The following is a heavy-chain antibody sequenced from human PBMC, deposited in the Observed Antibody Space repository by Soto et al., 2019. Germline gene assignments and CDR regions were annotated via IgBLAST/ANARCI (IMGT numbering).Heavy chain of an antibody. V-gene: IGHV4-4*02. J-gene: IGHJ6*02. Sequence: QVQLQESGPGLVKPSGTLSLTCDVSGGSISGRNWWTWVRQPPGKGLEWIGEIYDNGDTYYNPSLKSRVTMSVDKSKNQFSLKLNSVTAADPAVYYCSASSVPYGLDVWGQGTTVTVSS. CDR2: IYDNGDT. CDR3: SASSVPYGLDV. CDR1: GGSISGRNW. D-gene: IGHD3-22*01.